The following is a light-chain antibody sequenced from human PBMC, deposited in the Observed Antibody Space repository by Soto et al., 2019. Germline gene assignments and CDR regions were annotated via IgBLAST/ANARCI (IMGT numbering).Light chain of an antibody. V-gene: IGKV1-39*01. CDR2: AAS. CDR1: QSISNY. J-gene: IGKJ1*01. Sequence: DIQMTQSPSSLSASVGDRVTISCRASQSISNYLNWYQQKPGTAPKLLIYAASSLQSGVPSRFSGSGSGTDLTLTISSLQIEDFATYFCQQSDSTPQTFGQGNKVEIK. CDR3: QQSDSTPQT.